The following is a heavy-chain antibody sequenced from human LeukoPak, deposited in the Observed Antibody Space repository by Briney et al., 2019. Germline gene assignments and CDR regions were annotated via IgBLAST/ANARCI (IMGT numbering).Heavy chain of an antibody. CDR1: GYSISSGYY. J-gene: IGHJ4*02. CDR3: ARRDDYTYGYFDY. Sequence: SETLSLTCTVSGYSISSGYYWGWIRQPPGQGLEWIGSIFHSGTTYYNPSLKSRVTISVDTSKNQFSLTLSSVTAADTAVYYCARRDDYTYGYFDYWGQGTLVTVSS. D-gene: IGHD2-2*02. V-gene: IGHV4-38-2*02. CDR2: IFHSGTT.